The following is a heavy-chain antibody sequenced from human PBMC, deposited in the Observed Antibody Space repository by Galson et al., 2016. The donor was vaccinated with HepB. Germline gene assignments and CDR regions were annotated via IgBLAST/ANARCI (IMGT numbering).Heavy chain of an antibody. D-gene: IGHD2-15*01. Sequence: SLRLSCASSGFTFRYYAMTWVRRAPGKGLEWVSDISGAGGTTHYADSVKGRSTISRDNSRDTLYLQMDRLRAADTAVYYCAKERGWYGGPNYGSWGQGTLVTASS. CDR2: ISGAGGTT. CDR3: AKERGWYGGPNYGS. J-gene: IGHJ5*02. V-gene: IGHV3-23*01. CDR1: GFTFRYYA.